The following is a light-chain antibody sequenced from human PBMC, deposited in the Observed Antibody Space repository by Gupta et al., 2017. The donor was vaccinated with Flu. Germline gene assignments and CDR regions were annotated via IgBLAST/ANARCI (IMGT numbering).Light chain of an antibody. J-gene: IGKJ1*01. CDR3: QQYYSNPRT. Sequence: NCKSSQSLFFRSNNNNYLAWYQQKPGQPPKLLIYWASTRETGVPDRFSGSGSGTDFTLTISSLQAEDVAVYYCQQYYSNPRTFGQGTKVEIK. CDR1: QSLFFRSNNNNY. CDR2: WAS. V-gene: IGKV4-1*01.